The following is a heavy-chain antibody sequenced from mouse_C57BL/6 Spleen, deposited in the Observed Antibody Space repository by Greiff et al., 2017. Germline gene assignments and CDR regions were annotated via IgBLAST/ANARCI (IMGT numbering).Heavy chain of an antibody. J-gene: IGHJ3*01. V-gene: IGHV5-17*01. CDR3: ANWDFAY. D-gene: IGHD4-1*02. CDR2: ISSGSSTI. Sequence: EVKVVESGGGLVKPGGSLKLSCAASGFTFSDYGMHWVRQAPEKGLEWVAYISSGSSTIYYADTVKGRFTISRDNAKNTLFLQMTSLRSEDTAMYYCANWDFAYWGQGTLVTVSA. CDR1: GFTFSDYG.